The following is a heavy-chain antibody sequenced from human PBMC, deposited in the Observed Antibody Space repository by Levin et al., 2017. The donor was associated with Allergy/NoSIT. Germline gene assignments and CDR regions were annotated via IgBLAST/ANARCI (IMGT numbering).Heavy chain of an antibody. V-gene: IGHV5-51*01. D-gene: IGHD3-3*01. Sequence: GESLKISCRGSGYTFSNYWLAWVRQRPGKGLEWMGIIYPGDSETIYSPSFQGLVTISADKSIDTIYLQWAGLRASDTAIYYCARRGPDFLPSETYMKPHALDVWGQGTVVSVSS. CDR2: IYPGDSET. CDR3: ARRGPDFLPSETYMKPHALDV. J-gene: IGHJ3*01. CDR1: GYTFSNYW.